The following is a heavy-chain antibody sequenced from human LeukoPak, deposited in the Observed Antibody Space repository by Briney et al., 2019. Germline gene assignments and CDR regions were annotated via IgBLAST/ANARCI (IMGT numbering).Heavy chain of an antibody. CDR2: ISSSSAYT. Sequence: PGGSLRLSCAASGFTFSSHAMHWVRQAPGKGLEWVSYISSSSAYTDYADSVKGRFSISRDNAKNSLYLQMNSLRAEDTAVYYCAREGGLRLTTRYFDYWGQGTLVTVSS. D-gene: IGHD4-17*01. CDR1: GFTFSSHA. V-gene: IGHV3-21*05. CDR3: AREGGLRLTTRYFDY. J-gene: IGHJ4*02.